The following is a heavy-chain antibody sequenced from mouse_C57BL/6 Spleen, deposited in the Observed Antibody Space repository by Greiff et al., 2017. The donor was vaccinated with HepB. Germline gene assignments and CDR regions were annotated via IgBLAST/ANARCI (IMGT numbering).Heavy chain of an antibody. J-gene: IGHJ4*01. V-gene: IGHV1-82*01. CDR1: GYAFSSSW. CDR3: ARRGWAGLYAMDY. Sequence: VKVVESGPELVKPGASVKISCKASGYAFSSSWMNWVKQRPGKGLEWIGRIYPGDGDTNYNGKFKGKATLTADKSASTAYMHLSSLTSEDSAVYFCARRGWAGLYAMDYWGQGTSVTVSS. CDR2: IYPGDGDT. D-gene: IGHD3-1*01.